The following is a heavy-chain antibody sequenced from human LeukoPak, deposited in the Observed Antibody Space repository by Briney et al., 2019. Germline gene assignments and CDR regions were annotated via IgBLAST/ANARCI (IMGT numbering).Heavy chain of an antibody. V-gene: IGHV3-21*01. Sequence: PGGSLRLSCAASGFTFSSYSMNWVRRAPGKGLEWVSSFSSSSSYIYYADSVKGRFTISRDNAKNSLYLQMNGLRAEDTAVYYCARDRVDVTICGVVAVNDYWGQGTLVTVSS. CDR2: FSSSSSYI. CDR1: GFTFSSYS. D-gene: IGHD3-3*01. J-gene: IGHJ4*02. CDR3: ARDRVDVTICGVVAVNDY.